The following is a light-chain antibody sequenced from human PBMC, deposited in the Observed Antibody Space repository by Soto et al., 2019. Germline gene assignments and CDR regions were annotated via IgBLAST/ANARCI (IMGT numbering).Light chain of an antibody. Sequence: QSALTQPASVSGSPGQSIXISCTXXSSDVGNYNLVSWYQQHPAKAPKLIIYEDDKRPSGVSNRFSGSKSGDTASLTISGLXAXXXADYYCCSYLGSSTVFGGGTQLTVL. J-gene: IGLJ7*01. CDR3: CSYLGSSTV. CDR2: EDD. CDR1: SSDVGNYNL. V-gene: IGLV2-23*01.